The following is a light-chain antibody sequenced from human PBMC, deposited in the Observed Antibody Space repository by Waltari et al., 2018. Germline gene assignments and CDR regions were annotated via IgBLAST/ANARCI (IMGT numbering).Light chain of an antibody. CDR2: RNH. J-gene: IGLJ2*01. CDR3: AAWDDSFVV. Sequence: YWYQQLQVSSRQLVIYRNHQRPSGFPDLFSCAKSGTSASLAISGLRSEDEADYYGAAWDDSFVVFVGGTKLTVL. V-gene: IGLV1-47*01.